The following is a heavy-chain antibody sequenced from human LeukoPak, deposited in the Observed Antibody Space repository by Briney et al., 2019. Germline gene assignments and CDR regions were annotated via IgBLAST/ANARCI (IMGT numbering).Heavy chain of an antibody. Sequence: GGSLRLSCAASGFTFSSYEMNWVRQAPGKGLEWVSYISSSGSTIYYADSVKGRFTISRDNARNSLYLQMNSLRAEDTAVYYCARDGGRDPVVEQKTVTAIPLDYWGQGTLVTASS. CDR1: GFTFSSYE. V-gene: IGHV3-48*03. D-gene: IGHD2-21*02. CDR3: ARDGGRDPVVEQKTVTAIPLDY. CDR2: ISSSGSTI. J-gene: IGHJ4*02.